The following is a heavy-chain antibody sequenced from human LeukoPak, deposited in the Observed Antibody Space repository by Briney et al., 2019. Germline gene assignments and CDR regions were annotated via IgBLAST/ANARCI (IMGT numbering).Heavy chain of an antibody. J-gene: IGHJ6*02. CDR2: INHSGST. D-gene: IGHD3-3*01. Sequence: SETLSLTCAVYGGSFSGYYWSWIRQPPGKGLEWIGEINHSGSTNYNPSLKSRVTISVDTSKNQFSLKLSSVTAADTAVYYCVREQRSYDFSSSFYVAHGMDVWGQGTTVIVSS. V-gene: IGHV4-34*01. CDR1: GGSFSGYY. CDR3: VREQRSYDFSSSFYVAHGMDV.